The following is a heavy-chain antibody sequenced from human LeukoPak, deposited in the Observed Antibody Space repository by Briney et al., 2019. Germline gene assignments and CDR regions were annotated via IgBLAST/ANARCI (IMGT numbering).Heavy chain of an antibody. CDR2: INPNSGGT. Sequence: ASVKVSCKASGYTFTGYYMHWVRQAPGQVLEWMGWINPNSGGTNYAQKFQGRVTMTRDTSISTAYMELSRLRSDDTAVYYCARVKARIAVAGTWGQGTLVTVSS. D-gene: IGHD6-19*01. J-gene: IGHJ5*02. CDR1: GYTFTGYY. CDR3: ARVKARIAVAGT. V-gene: IGHV1-2*02.